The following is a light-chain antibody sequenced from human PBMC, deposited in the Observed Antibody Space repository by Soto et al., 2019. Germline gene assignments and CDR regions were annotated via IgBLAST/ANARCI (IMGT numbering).Light chain of an antibody. CDR2: LAS. CDR3: MHAQEIPPA. Sequence: TQSPLSLPVTPGDPASISCKASQSLVDDNGSTGLDGYLQKPGKSPQLLIYLASNRAFGVPDRFSVSGSGSNFTLQISRVEAEDVGVYHCMHAQEIPPAFGPRAKVDI. V-gene: IGKV2-28*01. J-gene: IGKJ3*01. CDR1: QSLVDDNGSTG.